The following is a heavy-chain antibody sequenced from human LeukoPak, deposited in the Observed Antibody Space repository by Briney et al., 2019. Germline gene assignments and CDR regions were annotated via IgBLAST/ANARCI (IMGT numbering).Heavy chain of an antibody. V-gene: IGHV3-48*01. Sequence: GGSLRLSCVASEFPFSNYSMNWVRQAPGKGLEWVSYISPSSSSIYYADSVEGRFTVSRDNAKNSLYLQMNSLRAEDTAVYYCARSVVDIVPTIPHYWGQGTLVTVSS. J-gene: IGHJ4*02. D-gene: IGHD5-12*01. CDR3: ARSVVDIVPTIPHY. CDR1: EFPFSNYS. CDR2: ISPSSSSI.